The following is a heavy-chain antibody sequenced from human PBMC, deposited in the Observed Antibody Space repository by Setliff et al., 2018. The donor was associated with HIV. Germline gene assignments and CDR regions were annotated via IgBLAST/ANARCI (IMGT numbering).Heavy chain of an antibody. CDR1: GGSLSSSY. J-gene: IGHJ4*02. CDR3: ATEGGSYPAVYFDY. CDR2: IYYSGST. V-gene: IGHV4-59*01. D-gene: IGHD1-26*01. Sequence: PSETLSLTCTVPGGSLSSSYWSWIRQPPGKGLEWIGYIYYSGSTNYNPSLKSRVTISLDTSKTQFSLKLSSVTAADTAVYYCATEGGSYPAVYFDYWGQGTLVTVSS.